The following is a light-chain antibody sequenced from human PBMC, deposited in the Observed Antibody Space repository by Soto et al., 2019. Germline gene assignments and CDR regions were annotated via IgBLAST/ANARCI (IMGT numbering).Light chain of an antibody. CDR1: QSLLHSNGYNY. Sequence: DIVMTQSPLSLPVTPGEPASISCRSSQSLLHSNGYNYLDWYLQKPGQSPQLQIYLGSNRASGVPDRFSGSGSGTDFTLKISRVAAEDVGVYYCMQALQTPLTFGGGTKVEIK. J-gene: IGKJ4*01. CDR2: LGS. V-gene: IGKV2-28*01. CDR3: MQALQTPLT.